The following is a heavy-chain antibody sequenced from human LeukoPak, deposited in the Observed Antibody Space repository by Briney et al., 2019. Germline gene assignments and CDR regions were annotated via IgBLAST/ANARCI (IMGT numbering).Heavy chain of an antibody. CDR1: GYTFTSYG. D-gene: IGHD6-13*01. J-gene: IGHJ6*02. CDR3: AREREYSSSWYDHYYYGMDV. Sequence: ASVKVSCKASGYTFTSYGISWVRQAPGQGLEWMGWISAYNGNTNYAQKLQGRVTMTTDTSTSTAYMELRSLRSDDTAVYYCAREREYSSSWYDHYYYGMDVWGQGTTVTVSS. CDR2: ISAYNGNT. V-gene: IGHV1-18*01.